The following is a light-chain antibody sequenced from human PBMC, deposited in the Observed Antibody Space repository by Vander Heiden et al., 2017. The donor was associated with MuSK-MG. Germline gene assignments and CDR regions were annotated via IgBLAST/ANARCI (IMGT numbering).Light chain of an antibody. CDR3: QHYNDWPLT. J-gene: IGKJ4*01. CDR1: QSVRSN. CDR2: GAS. V-gene: IGKV3-15*01. Sequence: EIVMTQSPATLSMSPGERATLSCRASQSVRSNLAWYQQKPGQAPRLLIYGASTRAIGIPGRFSGSGSGTEFTLTISSLQSEDFAVYYCQHYNDWPLTFGGGTKVEIK.